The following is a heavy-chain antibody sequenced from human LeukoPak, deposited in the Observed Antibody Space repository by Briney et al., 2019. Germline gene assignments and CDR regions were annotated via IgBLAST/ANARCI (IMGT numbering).Heavy chain of an antibody. CDR2: ISSSSSYI. CDR1: GFTFSSYS. CDR3: ARTAGQQLEDYFDY. Sequence: GGSLRLSCAASGFTFSSYSMNWVRQAPGKGLEWVSSISSSSSYIYYADSVKGRFTISRDNAKNSLYLQMNSLRAEDTAVYYCARTAGQQLEDYFDYWGQGTLVTVSS. J-gene: IGHJ4*02. V-gene: IGHV3-21*01. D-gene: IGHD6-13*01.